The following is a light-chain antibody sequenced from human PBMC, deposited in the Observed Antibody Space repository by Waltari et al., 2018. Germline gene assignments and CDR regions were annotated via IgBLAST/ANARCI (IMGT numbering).Light chain of an antibody. Sequence: DNQMNQSPSSLSASVGDRGTITCRASQSSSDYLNWYQQKPGKAPKLLIYAASTFQSWVPSRFSSSVSVTDFALTISSLPPDDFAPYYCQQSYSFGQGTRLEIK. V-gene: IGKV1-39*01. CDR3: QQSYS. CDR1: QSSSDY. CDR2: AAS. J-gene: IGKJ5*01.